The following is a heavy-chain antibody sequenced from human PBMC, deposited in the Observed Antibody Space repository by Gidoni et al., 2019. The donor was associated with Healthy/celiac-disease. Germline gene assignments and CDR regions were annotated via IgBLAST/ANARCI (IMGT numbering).Heavy chain of an antibody. D-gene: IGHD5-18*01. Sequence: CTVSGGSISSGSYYWSWIRQPAGKGLEWIGRIYTSGSTNYNPSLKSRVTISVDTSKNQFSLKLSSVTAADTAVYYCARGRDPGYSYGYGMDVWGQGTTVTVSS. V-gene: IGHV4-61*02. CDR2: IYTSGST. J-gene: IGHJ6*02. CDR1: GGSISSGSYY. CDR3: ARGRDPGYSYGYGMDV.